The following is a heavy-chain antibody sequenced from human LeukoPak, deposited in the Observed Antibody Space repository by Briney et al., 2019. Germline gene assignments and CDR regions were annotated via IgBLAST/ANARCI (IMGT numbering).Heavy chain of an antibody. CDR3: ARGVTAYCGGDCYSRFDY. J-gene: IGHJ4*02. CDR1: GYTFTSYG. CDR2: IIPIFGTA. V-gene: IGHV1-69*13. D-gene: IGHD2-21*02. Sequence: GASVKVSCKASGYTFTSYGISWVRQAPGQGLEWMGGIIPIFGTANYAQKFQGRVTITADESTSTAYMELSSLRSEDTAVYYCARGVTAYCGGDCYSRFDYWGQGTLVTVSS.